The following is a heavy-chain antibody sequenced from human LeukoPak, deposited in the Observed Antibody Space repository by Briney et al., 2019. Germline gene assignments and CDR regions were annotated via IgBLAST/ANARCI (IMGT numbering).Heavy chain of an antibody. V-gene: IGHV4-39*01. CDR3: CRGNRYYYYMDV. CDR1: GGSISSSSYY. D-gene: IGHD1-14*01. CDR2: IYYSGST. Sequence: SSETLSLTCTVSGGSISSSSYYWGWIRQPPGKGLEWIGSIYYSGSTYYNPSLKSRVTISVDTSKNQFSLKLSSVTAADTAVYYCCRGNRYYYYMDVWGKGTTVTIPS. J-gene: IGHJ6*03.